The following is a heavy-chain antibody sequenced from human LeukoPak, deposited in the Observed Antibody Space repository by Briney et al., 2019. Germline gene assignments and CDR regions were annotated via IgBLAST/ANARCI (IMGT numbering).Heavy chain of an antibody. D-gene: IGHD1-26*01. CDR2: IKGDESAK. CDR3: ARDVVGSLDY. J-gene: IGHJ4*02. V-gene: IGHV3-7*01. CDR1: GFTFSTYC. Sequence: GGSLRLSCAASGFTFSTYCMAWVRQAPGKGLEWVANIKGDESAKHQADSVKGRFTIFRDNTQNSLYLQMSRLRGEDTGVYYCARDVVGSLDYWGQGTLVTVSS.